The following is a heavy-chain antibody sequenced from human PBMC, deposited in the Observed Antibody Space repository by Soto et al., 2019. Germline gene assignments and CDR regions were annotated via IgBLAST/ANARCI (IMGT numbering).Heavy chain of an antibody. Sequence: QVQLVQSGAEVKRPGSSVKVSCKASGGTFNNYAVNWVRQAPGQGLEWMGDISPMFGKANYAQKFQGRVKITADDSTATAYLELSSLRSEYTALYYCAREVEVHTPVFGFWGQGSLVTVSS. CDR1: GGTFNNYA. J-gene: IGHJ4*02. V-gene: IGHV1-69*01. D-gene: IGHD2-2*01. CDR3: AREVEVHTPVFGF. CDR2: ISPMFGKA.